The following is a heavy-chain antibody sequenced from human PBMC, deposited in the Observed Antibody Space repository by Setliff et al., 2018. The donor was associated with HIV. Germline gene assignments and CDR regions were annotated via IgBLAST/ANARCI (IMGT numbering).Heavy chain of an antibody. V-gene: IGHV4-61*09. CDR1: GGSISSGSYY. CDR3: ARAEMATITGSFDY. D-gene: IGHD5-12*01. J-gene: IGHJ4*02. Sequence: PSETLSLTCTVSGGSISSGSYYWSWIRQPAGKGLEWIGHIYTSGSTNYNPSLKSRVTISVDTSKNQFSLKLSSVTAADTAMYYCARAEMATITGSFDYWGQGTLVTVSS. CDR2: IYTSGST.